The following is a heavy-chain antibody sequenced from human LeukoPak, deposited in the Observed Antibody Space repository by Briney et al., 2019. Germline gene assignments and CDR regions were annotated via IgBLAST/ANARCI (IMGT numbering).Heavy chain of an antibody. CDR2: INHSGST. V-gene: IGHV4-34*01. D-gene: IGHD2-2*01. Sequence: SETLSLTCAVYGGSFSGYYWSWIRQPPGRGLEWIGEINHSGSTNYNPSLKSRVTISVDTSKNQFSLKLSSVTAADTAVYYCARESVTSSSEVFDYWGQGTLVTVSS. J-gene: IGHJ4*02. CDR3: ARESVTSSSEVFDY. CDR1: GGSFSGYY.